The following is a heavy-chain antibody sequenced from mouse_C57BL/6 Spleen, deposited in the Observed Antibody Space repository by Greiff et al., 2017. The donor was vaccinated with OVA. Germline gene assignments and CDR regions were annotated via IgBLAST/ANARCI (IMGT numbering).Heavy chain of an antibody. Sequence: QVQLQQPGAELVKPGASVKVSCKASGYTFTSYWMHWVKQRPGKGLEWIGMIPPNSGSTNYNEKFKSKATLTVDKSSSTAYMQLSSLTSEDSAVYYCARNRDWYFDVWGTGTTVTVSS. J-gene: IGHJ1*03. CDR2: IPPNSGST. V-gene: IGHV1-64*01. CDR3: ARNRDWYFDV. CDR1: GYTFTSYW.